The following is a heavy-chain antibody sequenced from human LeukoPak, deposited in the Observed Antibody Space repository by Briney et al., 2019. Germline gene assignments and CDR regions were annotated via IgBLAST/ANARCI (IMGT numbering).Heavy chain of an antibody. J-gene: IGHJ3*02. CDR2: INPNSGGT. Sequence: GASVKVSCKASGYTFTGYYMHWVRQAPGQGLEWMGWINPNSGGTNYAQKFQGRVTMTRDTSISTAYMELSRLRSEDTAVYYCVRIDYSNAFDIWGQGTMVTVSS. CDR1: GYTFTGYY. D-gene: IGHD4-11*01. CDR3: VRIDYSNAFDI. V-gene: IGHV1-2*02.